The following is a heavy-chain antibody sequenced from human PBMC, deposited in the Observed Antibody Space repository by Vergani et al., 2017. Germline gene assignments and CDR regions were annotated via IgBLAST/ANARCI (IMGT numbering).Heavy chain of an antibody. V-gene: IGHV4-39*01. CDR1: GGSISSSSYY. CDR3: ARHAAYYYDSSGPAPGLTTNFDY. CDR2: IYYSGST. D-gene: IGHD3-22*01. J-gene: IGHJ4*02. Sequence: QLQLQESGPGLVKPSETLSLTCTVSGGSISSSSYYWGWIRQPPGKGLEWIGSIYYSGSTYYNPSLKSRVTISVDTSKNQFSLKLSSVTAADTAVYYCARHAAYYYDSSGPAPGLTTNFDYWGQGTLVTVSS.